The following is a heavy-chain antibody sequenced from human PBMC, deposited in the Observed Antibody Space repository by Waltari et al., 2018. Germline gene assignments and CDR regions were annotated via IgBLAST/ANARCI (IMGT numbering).Heavy chain of an antibody. J-gene: IGHJ4*02. CDR2: FIPSLGIA. Sequence: QVQLVQSGAEVKKPGSSVKVSCKASGGTFSSYAISWVRQAPGQGLEWMGGFIPSLGIASYAQKFQGRVTITADKSTSTAYMELSSLGSEDTAVYYCARGRGSGYSYHYYYFDYWGQGTLVTVSS. CDR1: GGTFSSYA. V-gene: IGHV1-69*10. CDR3: ARGRGSGYSYHYYYFDY. D-gene: IGHD5-18*01.